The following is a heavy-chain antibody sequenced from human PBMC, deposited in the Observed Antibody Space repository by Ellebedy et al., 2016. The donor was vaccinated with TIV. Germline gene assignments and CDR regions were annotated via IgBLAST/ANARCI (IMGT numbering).Heavy chain of an antibody. CDR1: GGSFSGYY. CDR2: INQSGRT. J-gene: IGHJ4*02. V-gene: IGHV4-34*01. Sequence: SETLSLTCAVYGGSFSGYYWSWIRQPPGKGLEWIGEINQSGRTNYNPSLDKGRVTISVDRSKNQFSLRLSSVTAADTAVYYCAEGRSGWYYFDYWGQGTLVTVSS. D-gene: IGHD6-19*01. CDR3: AEGRSGWYYFDY.